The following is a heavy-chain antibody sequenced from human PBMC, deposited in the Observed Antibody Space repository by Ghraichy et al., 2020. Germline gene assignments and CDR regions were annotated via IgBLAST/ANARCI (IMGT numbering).Heavy chain of an antibody. CDR2: ITAGGST. CDR1: GFTFVSYA. CDR3: AKDKGAGRGFDV. Sequence: GGSLRLSCAASGFTFVSYAMIWVRKAPGRGLEYVSVITAGGSTYYADSVKGRFTISRDNSKNTLFLQMNSLRAEDTAVYYCAKDKGAGRGFDVWGQGTTVTVSS. D-gene: IGHD5-24*01. J-gene: IGHJ6*02. V-gene: IGHV3-23*01.